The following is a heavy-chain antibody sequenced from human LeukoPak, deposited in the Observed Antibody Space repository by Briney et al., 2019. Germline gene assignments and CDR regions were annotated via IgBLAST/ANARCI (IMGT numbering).Heavy chain of an antibody. J-gene: IGHJ3*02. V-gene: IGHV1-18*01. CDR2: TSPYDDNP. D-gene: IGHD1-26*01. CDR1: GYRFSNFG. Sequence: ASVKVSCMASGYRFSNFGITWVRQAPGQGLEWMGWTSPYDDNPEYAKKFQGRVTMTTDTSTSTAYMELRSLRPDDTAMYYCAKVDPPIVAGARGDAFEIWGQGTLVTVSS. CDR3: AKVDPPIVAGARGDAFEI.